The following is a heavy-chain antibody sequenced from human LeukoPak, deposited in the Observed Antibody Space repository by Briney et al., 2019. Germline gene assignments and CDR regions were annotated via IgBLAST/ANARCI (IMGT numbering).Heavy chain of an antibody. Sequence: ASVKVSCKISGDTLSQLTIHWVRQAPGQGLEWMGWISAYNGNTNYAQKLQGRVTMTTDTSTSTAYMELRSLRSDDAALYYCARTIAVAEGSGGHWFDPWGQGTLVTVSS. J-gene: IGHJ5*02. CDR2: ISAYNGNT. D-gene: IGHD6-19*01. CDR1: GDTLSQLT. CDR3: ARTIAVAEGSGGHWFDP. V-gene: IGHV1-18*01.